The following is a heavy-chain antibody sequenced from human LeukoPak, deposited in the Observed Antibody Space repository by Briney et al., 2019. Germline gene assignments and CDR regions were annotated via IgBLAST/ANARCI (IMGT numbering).Heavy chain of an antibody. V-gene: IGHV3-23*01. CDR1: GFTFSSYA. D-gene: IGHD3-10*01. CDR3: ARSRITRYPLRYYFDL. Sequence: PGGSLRLSCAAPGFTFSSYAMSWLRQTPQKGLEWVSAISVTVDITCYAESVKGRFTSARDNSRTTLYMQLNSLRADDTAVYYCARSRITRYPLRYYFDLWGGGARVIVSS. J-gene: IGHJ4*02. CDR2: ISVTVDIT.